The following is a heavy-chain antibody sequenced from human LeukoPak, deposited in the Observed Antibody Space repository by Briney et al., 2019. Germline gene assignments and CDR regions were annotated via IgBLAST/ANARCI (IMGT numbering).Heavy chain of an antibody. J-gene: IGHJ4*02. Sequence: SETLSLTCTVSGGSISSSSYYWGWIRQPPGKGLEWIGSIYYSGSTYYNPSLKSRVTISVDTSKNQFSLKLSSVTAADTAVYYCARDRWQQLVYYFDYWGQGTLVTVSS. V-gene: IGHV4-39*07. CDR3: ARDRWQQLVYYFDY. CDR1: GGSISSSSYY. D-gene: IGHD6-13*01. CDR2: IYYSGST.